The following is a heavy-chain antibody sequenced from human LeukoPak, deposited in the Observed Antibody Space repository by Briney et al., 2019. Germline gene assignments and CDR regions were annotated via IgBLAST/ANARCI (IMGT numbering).Heavy chain of an antibody. J-gene: IGHJ4*02. CDR1: GFTFSSYA. CDR3: AKDSTYYYGSGSYRADFN. CDR2: ISGSGGST. Sequence: GGSLRLSCAASGFTFSSYAMSWVRQAPGKGLEWVSAISGSGGSTYYADSVKGRFTISRDNSKNTLYLQMNSLRAEDTAVYYCAKDSTYYYGSGSYRADFNWGQGTLVTVSS. D-gene: IGHD3-10*01. V-gene: IGHV3-23*01.